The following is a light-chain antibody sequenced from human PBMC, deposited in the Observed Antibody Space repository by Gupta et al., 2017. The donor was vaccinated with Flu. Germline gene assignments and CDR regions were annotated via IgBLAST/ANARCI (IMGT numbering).Light chain of an antibody. V-gene: IGKV3-15*01. J-gene: IGKJ1*01. CDR3: NYYKEWPPRWT. CDR2: GAS. CDR1: QSISNN. Sequence: TLSVSPGESPTLSCRASQSISNNLAWQQQKPGQSPRLLIYGASIRATGVPARFSGSGSETEFTLTISSLQSEEFATYYCNYYKEWPPRWTFGQGTKVEI.